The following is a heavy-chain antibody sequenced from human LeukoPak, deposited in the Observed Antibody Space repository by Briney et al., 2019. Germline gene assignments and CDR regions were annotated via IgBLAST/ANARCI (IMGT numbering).Heavy chain of an antibody. J-gene: IGHJ3*02. CDR1: GFTFNNYA. D-gene: IGHD1-1*01. V-gene: IGHV3-23*01. CDR2: ISDSGGVT. Sequence: GGSLRLSCAASGFTFNNYAMSWVRQAPGKGLEWGSAISDSGGVTKYADSVKGRFTISRDNSKNTLYLQMDSLRAEDTAVYYCARSRPATGTSRHPFDIWGQGTVVTVSS. CDR3: ARSRPATGTSRHPFDI.